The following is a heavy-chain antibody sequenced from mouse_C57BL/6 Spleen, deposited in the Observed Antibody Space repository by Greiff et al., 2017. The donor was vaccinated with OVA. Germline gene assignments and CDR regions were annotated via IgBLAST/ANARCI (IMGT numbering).Heavy chain of an antibody. CDR2: IYTRDGST. J-gene: IGHJ4*01. CDR1: GYTFTDHP. D-gene: IGHD2-5*01. Sequence: QVQLQQSDAELVKPGASVKISCTVSGYTFTDHPIHWMKQRPEQGLEWLGYIYTRDGSTKYNEKFKGKATLTADKSSSTAYMQLNSVTSEDSAVYFCARWRSYYSNPYAMDYWGQGTSVTVSS. CDR3: ARWRSYYSNPYAMDY. V-gene: IGHV1-78*01.